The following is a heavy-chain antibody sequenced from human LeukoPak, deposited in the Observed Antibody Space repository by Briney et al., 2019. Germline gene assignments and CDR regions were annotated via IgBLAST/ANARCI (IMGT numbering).Heavy chain of an antibody. CDR2: INPNSGST. Sequence: ASVTVSCTASGSSFTSYYMHCARQAPGQGLEWMGIINPNSGSTNYTEKFQGRLTLTRDTSTSTLYMELTSLRSEDTAMYYCARARQWLVPYYFDYWGQGTLVTVSS. V-gene: IGHV1-46*01. CDR3: ARARQWLVPYYFDY. J-gene: IGHJ4*02. CDR1: GSSFTSYY. D-gene: IGHD6-19*01.